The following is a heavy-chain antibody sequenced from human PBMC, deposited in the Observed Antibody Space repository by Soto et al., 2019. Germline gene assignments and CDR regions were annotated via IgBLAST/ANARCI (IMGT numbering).Heavy chain of an antibody. V-gene: IGHV3-23*01. CDR3: ARVYSSASYFPEY. J-gene: IGHJ4*02. D-gene: IGHD3-22*01. CDR1: GFTFSSYA. Sequence: GGSLRLSCAASGFTFSSYAMGWVRQTPGKGLEWVSAISARGDSTYYADSVTGRFTISRDNSRDTLYLQMNSLRAGDTARYSCARVYSSASYFPEYWGQGTPVTVSS. CDR2: ISARGDST.